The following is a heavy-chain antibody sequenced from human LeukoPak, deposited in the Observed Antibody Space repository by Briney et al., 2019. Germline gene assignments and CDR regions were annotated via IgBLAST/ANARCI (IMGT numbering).Heavy chain of an antibody. CDR1: GYTFTGYY. D-gene: IGHD2-2*01. J-gene: IGHJ5*02. CDR3: ARDLRDCSGTSCYNWFDP. Sequence: GASVKVSCKASGYTFTGYYMHWVRQAPGQGLEWMGWINPNSGGTNYAQKFQGRVTMTRDTSISTAYMELSRLRSDDTAVYYCARDLRDCSGTSCYNWFDPWGQGTLVTVSS. V-gene: IGHV1-2*02. CDR2: INPNSGGT.